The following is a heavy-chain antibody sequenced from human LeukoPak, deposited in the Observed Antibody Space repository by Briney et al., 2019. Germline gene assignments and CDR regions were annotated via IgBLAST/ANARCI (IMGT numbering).Heavy chain of an antibody. J-gene: IGHJ2*01. V-gene: IGHV3-20*04. D-gene: IGHD3-3*01. CDR2: INWNGGST. Sequence: GGSLRLSCAASGFTFDGYGMSWVRQAPGKGLEWVSGINWNGGSTGYAESVKGRFTISRGSAKNSLYLQMNSLRAEDTALYYCARVLGVVRDWYFDLWGRGTLVTVSS. CDR3: ARVLGVVRDWYFDL. CDR1: GFTFDGYG.